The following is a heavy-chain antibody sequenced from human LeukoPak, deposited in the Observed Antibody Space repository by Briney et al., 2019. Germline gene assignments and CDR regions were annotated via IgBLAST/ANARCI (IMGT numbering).Heavy chain of an antibody. V-gene: IGHV1-18*01. CDR3: ARGYYPPFLFYYGMDV. CDR2: ISAYNGNT. Sequence: GASVKVSCKVSGYTFSSYGISWVRQAPGQGLEWMGWISAYNGNTKYGQKLQGRVTMTTDTSTSTAYMELRSLRSDDTAVYYCARGYYPPFLFYYGMDVWGQGTTVTVSS. J-gene: IGHJ6*02. D-gene: IGHD5-12*01. CDR1: GYTFSSYG.